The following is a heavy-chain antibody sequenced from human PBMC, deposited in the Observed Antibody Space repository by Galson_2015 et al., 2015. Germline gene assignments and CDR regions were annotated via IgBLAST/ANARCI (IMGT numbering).Heavy chain of an antibody. CDR2: ITASGGSP. CDR1: GFTFCSYA. D-gene: IGHD3-22*01. J-gene: IGHJ4*02. V-gene: IGHV3-23*01. Sequence: SLRLSCAASGFTFCSYAMSWVRQAPGKGLEWVSLITASGGSPYYADSVKRRFTISRDNSKNTLYLQMNSLRAEDTAMYYCAKGVGSDFYYANDYWGQGTLVTVSS. CDR3: AKGVGSDFYYANDY.